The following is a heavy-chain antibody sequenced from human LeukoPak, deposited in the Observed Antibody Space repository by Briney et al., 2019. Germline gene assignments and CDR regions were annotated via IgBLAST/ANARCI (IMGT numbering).Heavy chain of an antibody. CDR1: GFTFSSYA. CDR2: ISGGGGST. J-gene: IGHJ4*02. CDR3: AKAGSSSSWRGIDY. V-gene: IGHV3-23*01. D-gene: IGHD6-13*01. Sequence: PGGSLRLSCAASGFTFSSYAMSWVRQAPGKGLEWVSVISGGGGSTYYADSVKGRFTISRDNSKSTLYLQMNSLRAEDTAVYYCAKAGSSSSWRGIDYWPQKTLVTVSS.